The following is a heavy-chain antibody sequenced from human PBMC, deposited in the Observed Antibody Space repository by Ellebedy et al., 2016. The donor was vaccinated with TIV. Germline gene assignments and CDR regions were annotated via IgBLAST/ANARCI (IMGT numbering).Heavy chain of an antibody. J-gene: IGHJ5*02. Sequence: PGGSLRLSCAASGFTFSSNSMNWVRQAPGKGLEWVSYISSTSRTIYYADPVKGRFTISKDNAKNSLYLQMTSLGDDDTAIYYCARGFFDILTGFYPVGWFDPWGQGTLVTVSS. CDR2: ISSTSRTI. V-gene: IGHV3-48*02. CDR3: ARGFFDILTGFYPVGWFDP. D-gene: IGHD3-9*01. CDR1: GFTFSSNS.